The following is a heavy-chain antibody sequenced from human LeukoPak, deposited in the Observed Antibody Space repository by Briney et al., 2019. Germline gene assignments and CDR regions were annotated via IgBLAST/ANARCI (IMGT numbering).Heavy chain of an antibody. J-gene: IGHJ3*01. Sequence: GGSLRLSCAVSGYTFSSYSMNWVRQAPGKGLEWVSYIGSSSSTIYYADSVKGRFTISRDNAKNSLSLQMNSLRAEDTAAYYCAIETKKGYDFWSGSLDAFEYWGQGKMVTVSS. CDR3: AIETKKGYDFWSGSLDAFEY. V-gene: IGHV3-48*01. CDR1: GYTFSSYS. D-gene: IGHD3-3*01. CDR2: IGSSSSTI.